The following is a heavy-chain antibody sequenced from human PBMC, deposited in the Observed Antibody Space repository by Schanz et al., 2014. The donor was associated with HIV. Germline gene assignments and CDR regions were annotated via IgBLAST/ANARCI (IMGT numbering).Heavy chain of an antibody. D-gene: IGHD6-19*01. CDR2: ISASGGAT. CDR3: AKDAYRSGWFYFDS. Sequence: EVQLVESGGGLVQPGGSLRLSCAASGFTFSSYAMRWIRQAPGQGLEWVSGISASGGATYYADSVKGRFAISRDNSKNTLYLQMNSLRSDDTAVYYCAKDAYRSGWFYFDSWGQGTPVTVSS. J-gene: IGHJ4*02. CDR1: GFTFSSYA. V-gene: IGHV3-23*04.